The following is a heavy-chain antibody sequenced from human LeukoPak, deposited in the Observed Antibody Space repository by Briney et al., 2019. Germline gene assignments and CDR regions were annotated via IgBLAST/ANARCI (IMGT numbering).Heavy chain of an antibody. J-gene: IGHJ4*02. D-gene: IGHD6-13*01. Sequence: PGGSLRLSCAASGFTFSSYSMNWVRQAPGKGLEWVSSISSSSSYIYYADSVKGRFTISRDNAKNSLYLQMNSLRAEDTAVYYCAREKSSSWYVFDYWGQGTLVTVSS. V-gene: IGHV3-21*01. CDR1: GFTFSSYS. CDR3: AREKSSSWYVFDY. CDR2: ISSSSSYI.